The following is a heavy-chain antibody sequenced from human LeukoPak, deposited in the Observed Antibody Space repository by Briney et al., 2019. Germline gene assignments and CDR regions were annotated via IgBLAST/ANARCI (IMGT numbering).Heavy chain of an antibody. J-gene: IGHJ6*02. Sequence: ASVKVSCKASGYTFTGYYMHWVRQAPGQGLEWMGWINPNSGGTNYAQKFQGRVTMTRDTSISTAYMELSRLRSDDTAVYYCARGGEGAAAGPKGYYYYGTDVWGQGTTVTVSS. CDR2: INPNSGGT. CDR3: ARGGEGAAAGPKGYYYYGTDV. D-gene: IGHD6-13*01. V-gene: IGHV1-2*02. CDR1: GYTFTGYY.